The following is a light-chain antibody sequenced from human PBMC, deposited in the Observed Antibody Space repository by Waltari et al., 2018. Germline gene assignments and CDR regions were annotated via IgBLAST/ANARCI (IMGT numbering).Light chain of an antibody. CDR2: QNN. Sequence: SYEMTQPPSVSVSPGQTASITCSGDQLGDKSVSWYQQQPGQSPVLVIYQNNKRPSGSPERCSGSNSGNTATLTISGTQAMDEADYYCQAWDSATVMFGGGTKLTVL. V-gene: IGLV3-1*01. CDR3: QAWDSATVM. CDR1: QLGDKS. J-gene: IGLJ3*02.